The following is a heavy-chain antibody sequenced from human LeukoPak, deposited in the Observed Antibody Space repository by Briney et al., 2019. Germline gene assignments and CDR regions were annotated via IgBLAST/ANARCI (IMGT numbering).Heavy chain of an antibody. V-gene: IGHV1-18*01. CDR2: ISAYNGNT. J-gene: IGHJ4*02. CDR1: GYTFTSYG. CDR3: ARHQEYCSGGTCYSETNFDY. Sequence: ASVKVSCKASGYTFTSYGISWVRQAPGQGLEWMGWISAYNGNTNYAQKLQGRVTMTTDTSTSTAYMELRSLRSDDTAVYYCARHQEYCSGGTCYSETNFDYWGQGTLVTVSS. D-gene: IGHD2-15*01.